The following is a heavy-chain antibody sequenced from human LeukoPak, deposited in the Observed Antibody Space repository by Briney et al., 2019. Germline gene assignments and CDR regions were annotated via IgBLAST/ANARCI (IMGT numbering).Heavy chain of an antibody. CDR2: IYYSGST. CDR3: ARTSNYDFWSGYYNDNWFDP. Sequence: SETLSLTCTVSGGPISSYYWSWVRQPPGKGLEWIGYIYYSGSTNYNPSLKSRVTISVDTSKNQFSLKLSSVTAADTAVYYCARTSNYDFWSGYYNDNWFDPWGQGTLVTVSS. CDR1: GGPISSYY. D-gene: IGHD3-3*01. J-gene: IGHJ5*02. V-gene: IGHV4-59*01.